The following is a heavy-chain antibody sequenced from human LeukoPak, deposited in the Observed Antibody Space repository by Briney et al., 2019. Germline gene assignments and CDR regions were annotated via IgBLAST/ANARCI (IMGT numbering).Heavy chain of an antibody. V-gene: IGHV3-74*01. D-gene: IGHD6-6*01. J-gene: IGHJ4*02. CDR3: ARASIAVRGDY. CDR2: INSDGSTT. CDR1: GFTFSSYW. Sequence: GGSLRLSCVVSGFTFSSYWMHWVRQAPGKGLVWVSRINSDGSTTSCADSVKGRFTISRDNAKNTLYLQMNSLRAEDTAVYYCARASIAVRGDYWGQGTLVTVSS.